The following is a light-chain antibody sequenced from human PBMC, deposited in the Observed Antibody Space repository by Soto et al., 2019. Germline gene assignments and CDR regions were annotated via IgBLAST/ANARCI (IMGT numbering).Light chain of an antibody. V-gene: IGKV1-5*01. CDR1: QSISSW. J-gene: IGKJ4*01. CDR3: QQYDDYPLT. Sequence: DIQMTQSPSTLSASVGDRVTITCRASQSISSWLAWYQQKLGRAPRLLIYDASTLESGVPSRFSGSGSGTEFTLTISSLQPDDFATYYCQQYDDYPLTFGGGTKVDI. CDR2: DAS.